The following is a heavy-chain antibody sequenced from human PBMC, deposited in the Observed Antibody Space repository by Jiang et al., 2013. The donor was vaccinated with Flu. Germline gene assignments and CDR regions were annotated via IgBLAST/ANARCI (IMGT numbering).Heavy chain of an antibody. CDR2: IYYSGST. V-gene: IGHV4-61*01. CDR1: GGSVSSGSYY. CDR3: ARGEHDFSFNWFDP. Sequence: LLKPSETLSLTCTVSGGSVSSGSYYWSWIRQPPGKGLEWIGYIYYSGSTNYNPSLKSRVTISVDTSKNQFSLKLSSVTAADTAVYYCARGEHDFSFNWFDPWGQGTLVTVSS. J-gene: IGHJ5*02. D-gene: IGHD3-3*01.